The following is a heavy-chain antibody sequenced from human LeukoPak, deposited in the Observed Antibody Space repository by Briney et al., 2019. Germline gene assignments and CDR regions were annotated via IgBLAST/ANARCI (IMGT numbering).Heavy chain of an antibody. D-gene: IGHD1-26*01. Sequence: SETLSLTCTVSTDSINDSYWTWIRQPPGKRLEWIGYISNSGTTKYNPSLKSRVTISVDTSNNQISLRLRSVTAADTAVYFCARGGRNFDYWGQGTLVTVSS. CDR1: TDSINDSY. V-gene: IGHV4-59*01. J-gene: IGHJ4*02. CDR3: ARGGRNFDY. CDR2: ISNSGTT.